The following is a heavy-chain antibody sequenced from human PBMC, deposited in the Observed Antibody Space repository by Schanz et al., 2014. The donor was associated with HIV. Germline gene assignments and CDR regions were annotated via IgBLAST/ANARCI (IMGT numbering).Heavy chain of an antibody. J-gene: IGHJ6*02. CDR2: VSYDGSNK. D-gene: IGHD3-3*01. CDR1: GFTFSSYG. CDR3: AKDQGYDFWSGYYNYYDMDV. V-gene: IGHV3-30*18. Sequence: QVQLVESGGGVVQPGRSLRLSCAASGFTFSSYGIHWVRQAPGKGLEWVAVVSYDGSNKYYADSVKGRLTISRDNSKNTLYLQMNSLRAEDTAVYYCAKDQGYDFWSGYYNYYDMDVWGQGTTVTVSS.